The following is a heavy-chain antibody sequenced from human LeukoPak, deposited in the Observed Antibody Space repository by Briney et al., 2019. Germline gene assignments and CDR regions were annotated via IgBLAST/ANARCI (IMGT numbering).Heavy chain of an antibody. V-gene: IGHV1-2*04. CDR1: GYTFSSYD. J-gene: IGHJ4*02. CDR3: ARGGRNVVVTTLYYFDY. D-gene: IGHD3-22*01. CDR2: INPNSGGT. Sequence: EASVKVSCKASGYTFSSYDISWVRQAPGQGLEWMGWINPNSGGTNYAQNFQGWVTMTRDTTISTAYMELSRLRSDDTAVYYCARGGRNVVVTTLYYFDYWGQGTLVTVSS.